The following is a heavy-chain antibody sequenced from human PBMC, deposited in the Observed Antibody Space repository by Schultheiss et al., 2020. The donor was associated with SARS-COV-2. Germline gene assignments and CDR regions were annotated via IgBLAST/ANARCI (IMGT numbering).Heavy chain of an antibody. CDR2: IIPMFGTP. J-gene: IGHJ6*02. Sequence: SVKVSCKASGGTFNTYGITWVRQAPGQGLEWMGGIIPMFGTPYYAQKFQGRVTITADLSTTTAYMELKSLRSEDTAVYYCARPPTMTTPYAMDVWGQGTTVTVSS. CDR1: GGTFNTYG. D-gene: IGHD4-17*01. V-gene: IGHV1-69*13. CDR3: ARPPTMTTPYAMDV.